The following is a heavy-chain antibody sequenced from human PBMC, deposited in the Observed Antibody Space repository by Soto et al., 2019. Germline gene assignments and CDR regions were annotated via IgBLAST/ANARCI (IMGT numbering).Heavy chain of an antibody. CDR1: GFTVSDNY. Sequence: GGSLRLSCAASGFTVSDNYMSWVRQAPGKGLEWVSGIYSGGSTYYTDSVKGRFTISRDNSKNTLYLQMNSLRGEDTAVFYCVRASGSRFFDYWGQGTLVTVSS. CDR2: IYSGGST. D-gene: IGHD1-26*01. J-gene: IGHJ4*02. V-gene: IGHV3-53*01. CDR3: VRASGSRFFDY.